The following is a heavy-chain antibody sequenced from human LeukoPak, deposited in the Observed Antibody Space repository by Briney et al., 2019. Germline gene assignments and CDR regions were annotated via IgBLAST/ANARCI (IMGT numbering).Heavy chain of an antibody. Sequence: PGGSLRLSCAASGFTFDDYAMHWVRQAPGKGLEWVSGISWNSGSIGYADSVKGRFTISRDNAKNSLYLQMNSLRAEDTALYYCAKGVKYSGLYGEAVMYPFYIWGQGTMVTVSS. V-gene: IGHV3-9*01. CDR1: GFTFDDYA. CDR3: AKGVKYSGLYGEAVMYPFYI. D-gene: IGHD6-19*01. CDR2: ISWNSGSI. J-gene: IGHJ3*02.